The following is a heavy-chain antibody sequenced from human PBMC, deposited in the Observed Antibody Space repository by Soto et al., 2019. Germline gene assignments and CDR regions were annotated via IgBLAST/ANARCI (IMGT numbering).Heavy chain of an antibody. CDR1: GVSISSGDDY. CDR3: ARGGGYDY. D-gene: IGHD3-22*01. Sequence: QVQLQESGPGVVKPSQTLSLTCIVSGVSISSGDDYWSWIRQPPGKGLEWIGYIYSSGSTYCNPSLTSTATISADTYKTQFSLAVPSVTAADTAVYYCARGGGYDYWGQGGLLTLSS. CDR2: IYSSGST. V-gene: IGHV4-30-4*01. J-gene: IGHJ4*02.